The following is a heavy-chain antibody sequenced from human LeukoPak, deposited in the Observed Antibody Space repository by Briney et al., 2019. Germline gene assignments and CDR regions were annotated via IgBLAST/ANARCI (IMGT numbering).Heavy chain of an antibody. CDR1: GFTFSYYE. J-gene: IGHJ4*02. Sequence: GGSLRLSCAASGFTFSYYEMIWVRQAPGKGLEWVSAISGSGGSTYYADSVKGRFTISRDNSKNTLYLQMNSLRAEDTAVYYCAKQGPHYYDILTGYFPFDYWGQGTLVTVSS. D-gene: IGHD3-9*01. V-gene: IGHV3-23*01. CDR2: ISGSGGST. CDR3: AKQGPHYYDILTGYFPFDY.